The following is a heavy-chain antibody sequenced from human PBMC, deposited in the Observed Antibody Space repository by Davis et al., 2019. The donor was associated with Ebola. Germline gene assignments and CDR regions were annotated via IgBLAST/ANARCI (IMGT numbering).Heavy chain of an antibody. CDR3: ARDGVVVAANPGFYHGMDV. CDR2: ISSSSSTI. J-gene: IGHJ6*02. V-gene: IGHV3-48*02. D-gene: IGHD2-15*01. Sequence: GESLKISCAASGFTFSSYSMNWVRQAPGKGLEWVSCISSSSSTIYYADSVKGRFTISRDNAKNSLYLQMNSLRDEDTAVYYCARDGVVVAANPGFYHGMDVWGQGTTVTLSS. CDR1: GFTFSSYS.